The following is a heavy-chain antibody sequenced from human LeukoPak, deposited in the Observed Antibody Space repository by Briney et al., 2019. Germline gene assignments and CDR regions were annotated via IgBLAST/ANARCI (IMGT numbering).Heavy chain of an antibody. D-gene: IGHD3-22*01. CDR3: ARARWITMIGEYYFDY. CDR1: GGCVRSGSCV. V-gene: IGHV4-39*01. Sequence: SGTLALACSVAGGCVRSGSCVWGWTRHPPRKGLEWIGSIYYSGSTYYNPSLKSRVTISVDTSKNQFSLKLSSVTAADTAVYYCARARWITMIGEYYFDYWGQGTLVTVSS. CDR2: IYYSGST. J-gene: IGHJ4*02.